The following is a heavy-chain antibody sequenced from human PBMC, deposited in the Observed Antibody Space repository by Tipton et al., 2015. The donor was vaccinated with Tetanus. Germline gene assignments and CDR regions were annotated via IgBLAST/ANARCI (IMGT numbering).Heavy chain of an antibody. Sequence: TLSLTCTVSGGSFSPYYWNWVRQSPGKGLEWIGEISHSGSSSYSPSLKSRVTISVDTSKNQFSLRLRSVAAADTAVYYCAREVPAAGHFDSWGQGTLVTVSS. D-gene: IGHD2-2*01. CDR1: GGSFSPYY. CDR2: ISHSGSS. CDR3: AREVPAAGHFDS. J-gene: IGHJ4*02. V-gene: IGHV4-34*01.